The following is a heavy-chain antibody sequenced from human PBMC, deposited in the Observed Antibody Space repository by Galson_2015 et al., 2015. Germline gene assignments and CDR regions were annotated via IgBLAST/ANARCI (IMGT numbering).Heavy chain of an antibody. J-gene: IGHJ6*01. CDR1: GFTFNIYT. Sequence: SLRLSCAASGFTFNIYTMNWVRQAPGKGLEWVSSISSSSSYIYYVDSVKGRFTISRDNAKNSLYLQMSSLRAEDTAVYYCARADGEQYDFWSAYYTNYYHGMDV. CDR3: ARADGEQYDFWSAYYTNYYHGMDV. D-gene: IGHD3-3*01. V-gene: IGHV3-21*06. CDR2: ISSSSSYI.